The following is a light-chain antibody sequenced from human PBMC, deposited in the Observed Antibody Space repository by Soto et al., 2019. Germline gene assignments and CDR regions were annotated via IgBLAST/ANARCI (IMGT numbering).Light chain of an antibody. J-gene: IGLJ2*01. CDR2: GNS. Sequence: QSVLTQPPSVSGAPGQRVTISCTGSSSNIGAGYDVHWYQQLPGTAPKLLIYGNSTRPSGVPDRFSGSKSGTSASLAITGLQAEDEADYYCQSYDISLREVFGGETKLTVL. CDR3: QSYDISLREV. CDR1: SSNIGAGYD. V-gene: IGLV1-40*01.